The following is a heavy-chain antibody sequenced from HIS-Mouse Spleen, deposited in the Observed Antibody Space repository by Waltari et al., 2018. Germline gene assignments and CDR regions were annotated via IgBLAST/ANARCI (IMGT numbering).Heavy chain of an antibody. CDR3: AREIPYSSSWYDWYFDL. V-gene: IGHV4-39*07. CDR2: IYYSGST. Sequence: QLQLQESGPGLVKPSETLSLTCTVSGGSLSSSSYYCGWIRQPPGKGLEWIGSIYYSGSTYYNPSLKSRVTISVDTSKNQFYLKLSSVTAADTAVYYCAREIPYSSSWYDWYFDLWGRGTLVTVSS. CDR1: GGSLSSSSYY. J-gene: IGHJ2*01. D-gene: IGHD6-13*01.